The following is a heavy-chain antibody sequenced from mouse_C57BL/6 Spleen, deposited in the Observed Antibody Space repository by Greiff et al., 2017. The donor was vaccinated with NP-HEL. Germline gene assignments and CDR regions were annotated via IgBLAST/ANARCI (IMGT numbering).Heavy chain of an antibody. CDR1: GFNIKDYY. V-gene: IGHV14-1*01. CDR3: TTRGGTNLCFDY. D-gene: IGHD4-1*01. Sequence: EVQLQQSGAELVRPGASVKLSCTASGFNIKDYYMHWVKQRPEQGLEWIGRIDPEGGDTEYAPKFQGKATMTADTSSNPAYLQLSSLTSEDTAVYYCTTRGGTNLCFDYWGQGTTLTVSS. CDR2: IDPEGGDT. J-gene: IGHJ2*01.